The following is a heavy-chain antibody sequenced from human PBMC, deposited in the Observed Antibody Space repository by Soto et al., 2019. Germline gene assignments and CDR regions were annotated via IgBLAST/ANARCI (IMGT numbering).Heavy chain of an antibody. J-gene: IGHJ4*02. CDR1: GGSFSGHY. V-gene: IGHV4-34*01. CDR3: ARGLDGSES. Sequence: QVQLQQWGAGLLKPSETLSLTCAVYGGSFSGHYWSWIRQPPGKGLEWIGEINHSGSTNYNPSLNSRVTMSVDTSKTQFSLRLSSVTPADTAVYYCARGLDGSESWSQGTLVTVSS. D-gene: IGHD3-10*01. CDR2: INHSGST.